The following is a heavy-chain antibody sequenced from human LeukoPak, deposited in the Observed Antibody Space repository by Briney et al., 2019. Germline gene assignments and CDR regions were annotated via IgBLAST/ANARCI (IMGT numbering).Heavy chain of an antibody. CDR1: GGSFRGYY. V-gene: IGHV4-34*01. J-gene: IGHJ4*02. CDR3: ARGRDSSGYYVSY. CDR2: INHSGST. Sequence: PSGTLSLTCAFNGGSFRGYYWSGIRQPPGKGRKWIGEINHSGSTNYNPSLKSRVTISVDTSKNQFSLKLSSVTAADTAVYYCARGRDSSGYYVSYWGQGTLVTVSS. D-gene: IGHD3-22*01.